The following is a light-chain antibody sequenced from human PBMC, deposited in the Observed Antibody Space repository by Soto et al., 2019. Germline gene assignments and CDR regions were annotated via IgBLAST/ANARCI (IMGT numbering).Light chain of an antibody. Sequence: QSAPTQPRSVSGSPGQSVAISCTGTSSNFVGDKYVAWYQKHPGKAPRLVIFDVNKRPSGVPDRFSGSKSGTSASLAISGLLSEDEADYYCATWDDSLNVVFGGGTKLTVL. V-gene: IGLV2-11*01. CDR1: SSNFVGDKY. CDR2: DVN. CDR3: ATWDDSLNVV. J-gene: IGLJ2*01.